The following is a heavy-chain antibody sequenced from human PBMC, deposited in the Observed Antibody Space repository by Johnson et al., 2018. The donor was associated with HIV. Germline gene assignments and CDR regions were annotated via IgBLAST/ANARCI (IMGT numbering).Heavy chain of an antibody. CDR3: AREVFTIFGATQRGAFAI. CDR2: ISYDGSNK. V-gene: IGHV3-30-3*01. J-gene: IGHJ3*02. D-gene: IGHD3-3*01. Sequence: QVQLVESGGGLVKPGRSLRLSCAASGFTFSSYAMHWVRQAPGKGLEWVAVISYDGSNKYYADSVKGRFTISRDNSKNTLYLQMNSLGAEDTAVYYCAREVFTIFGATQRGAFAIWGQGTMVTVSS. CDR1: GFTFSSYA.